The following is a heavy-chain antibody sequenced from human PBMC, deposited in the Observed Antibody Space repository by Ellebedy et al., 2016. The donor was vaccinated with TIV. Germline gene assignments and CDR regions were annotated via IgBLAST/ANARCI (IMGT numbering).Heavy chain of an antibody. Sequence: GGSLRLSCAASGFSFSSYAMSWVRQAPGKGLEWVSHMSGNDGSRHYMYYADSVKGRFTISRDDSKNTLYLQMNSLRAEDTAVYYCAKDALWNYYGSGSYYDYFDYWGQGTLVTVSS. CDR2: MSGNDGSR. CDR1: GFSFSSYA. J-gene: IGHJ4*02. V-gene: IGHV3-23*01. D-gene: IGHD3-10*01. CDR3: AKDALWNYYGSGSYYDYFDY.